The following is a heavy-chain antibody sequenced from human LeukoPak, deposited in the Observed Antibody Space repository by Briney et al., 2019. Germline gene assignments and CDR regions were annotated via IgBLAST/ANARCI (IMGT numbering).Heavy chain of an antibody. CDR3: ARSQLSVVTLYFDY. CDR1: GGSFSGYY. V-gene: IGHV4-34*01. CDR2: INHSGST. J-gene: IGHJ4*02. D-gene: IGHD3-22*01. Sequence: SETLSLTCAVYGGSFSGYYWSWIRQPPGKGLEWIGEINHSGSTNYNPSLKSRVTISVNTSKNQFSLKLSPVTAADTAVYYCARSQLSVVTLYFDYWGQGTLVTVSS.